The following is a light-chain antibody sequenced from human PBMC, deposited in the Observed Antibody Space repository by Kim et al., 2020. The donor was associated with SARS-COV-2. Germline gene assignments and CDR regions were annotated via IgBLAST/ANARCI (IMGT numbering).Light chain of an antibody. J-gene: IGLJ3*02. CDR1: SGHSSYA. V-gene: IGLV4-69*01. CDR3: QTLGTGWV. CDR2: INSDGSH. Sequence: QLVLTQSPSASASLGASVKLTCTLSSGHSSYAIAWHQQQPEKGPRYLMKINSDGSHSKGDGIPDRFSGSSSGAERYLTISSLQSEDDADYYCQTLGTGWVFGGGNQLTVL.